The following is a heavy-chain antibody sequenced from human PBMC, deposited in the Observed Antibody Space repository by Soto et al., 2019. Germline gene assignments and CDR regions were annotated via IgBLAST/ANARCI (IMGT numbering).Heavy chain of an antibody. V-gene: IGHV4-4*02. CDR2: IYHSGAT. Sequence: QVQLQESGPGLMKPSGTLSLTCAVSGGSISTNWWSWVRQPPGKGLEWIGEIYHSGATNYNPSLKNRVTMSVDKSPNHLSLNLNSVTAADTAVYYCARHIAVSGTRGFDFWGHGTLVTVSS. J-gene: IGHJ4*01. CDR3: ARHIAVSGTRGFDF. D-gene: IGHD6-19*01. CDR1: GGSISTNW.